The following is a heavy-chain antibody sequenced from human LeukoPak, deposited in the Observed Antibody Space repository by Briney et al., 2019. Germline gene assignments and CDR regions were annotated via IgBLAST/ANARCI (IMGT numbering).Heavy chain of an antibody. V-gene: IGHV4-31*03. D-gene: IGHD4-17*01. CDR1: GGSISSGGYY. Sequence: SETLSLTCTVSGGSISSGGYYWSWIRQLPGEGLEWIGYIYYSGASYYNPSLKSRVSISVDTSKNQFSLQLTSVTAADTAVYYCARSLRYGDYMGHWGQGALVPVSS. J-gene: IGHJ4*02. CDR2: IYYSGAS. CDR3: ARSLRYGDYMGH.